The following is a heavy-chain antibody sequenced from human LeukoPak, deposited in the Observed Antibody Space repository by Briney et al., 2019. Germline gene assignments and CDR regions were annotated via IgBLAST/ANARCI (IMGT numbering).Heavy chain of an antibody. CDR2: ISGSGGST. CDR3: AKEPLGYFDY. J-gene: IGHJ4*02. V-gene: IGHV3-23*01. Sequence: PGGSLRLSCAVSGFTFSSYAMSWVRQAPGKGLEWVSAISGSGGSTYYADSVKGWFTISRDNSKKTLYLQMNSLRAEDTAVYYCAKEPLGYFDYWGQGTLVTVSS. CDR1: GFTFSSYA.